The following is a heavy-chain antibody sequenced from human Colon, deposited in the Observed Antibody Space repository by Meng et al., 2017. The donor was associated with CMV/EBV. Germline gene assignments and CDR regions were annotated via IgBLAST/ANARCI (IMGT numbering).Heavy chain of an antibody. CDR1: GFNFNSYA. J-gene: IGHJ6*02. CDR2: ISSDGSNK. V-gene: IGHV3-30*02. CDR3: AKTTVTTSYYYYGMDV. Sequence: GGSLRLSCAASGFNFNSYAMSWVRQAPGKGPEWMTLISSDGSNKYYADSVKGRFTISRDNSKNTLYLQMNSLRPEDAAIYFCAKTTVTTSYYYYGMDVWGQGTTVTVSS. D-gene: IGHD4-17*01.